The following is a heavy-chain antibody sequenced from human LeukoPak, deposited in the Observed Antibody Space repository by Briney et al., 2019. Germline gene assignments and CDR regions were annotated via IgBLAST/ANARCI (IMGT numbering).Heavy chain of an antibody. Sequence: SETLSLTCTVSGGSISSGGYYWSWIRQPPGKGLEWIGYIYHSGSTYYNPSLKSRVTISVDRSKNQFSLKLSSVTAADTAVYYCAREYLVRGVITNNWFDPWGQGTLVTVSP. J-gene: IGHJ5*02. CDR3: AREYLVRGVITNNWFDP. V-gene: IGHV4-30-2*01. CDR2: IYHSGST. D-gene: IGHD3-10*01. CDR1: GGSISSGGYY.